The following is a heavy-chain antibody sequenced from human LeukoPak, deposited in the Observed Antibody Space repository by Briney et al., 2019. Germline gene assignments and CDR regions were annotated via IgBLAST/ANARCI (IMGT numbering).Heavy chain of an antibody. Sequence: ASVKVSCKASGYTFTGYYMHWVRQAPGQGLDWMGRINPNSGGTNYAQKFQGRVTMTRDTSISTAYMELSRLRSDDTAVYYCAAGYSSGWFLFDYWGQGTLVTVSS. J-gene: IGHJ4*02. D-gene: IGHD6-19*01. CDR2: INPNSGGT. V-gene: IGHV1-2*06. CDR3: AAGYSSGWFLFDY. CDR1: GYTFTGYY.